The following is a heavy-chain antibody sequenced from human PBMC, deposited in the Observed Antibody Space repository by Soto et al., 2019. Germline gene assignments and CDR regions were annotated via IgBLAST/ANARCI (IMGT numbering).Heavy chain of an antibody. V-gene: IGHV1-18*01. D-gene: IGHD6-19*01. CDR1: GYTFSNYG. CDR2: ISGYNGNT. Sequence: QVQLVQSGAEVKKPGASVTVSCKTSGYTFSNYGSNWVRQAPGQGLEWMGWISGYNGNTTYAQTVQGRVTMTTDTSTGTVYRELRSLKSDDTAIYYCSRFIMVGGWFDPNYYHGMDVWGQGTTVTVSS. J-gene: IGHJ6*02. CDR3: SRFIMVGGWFDPNYYHGMDV.